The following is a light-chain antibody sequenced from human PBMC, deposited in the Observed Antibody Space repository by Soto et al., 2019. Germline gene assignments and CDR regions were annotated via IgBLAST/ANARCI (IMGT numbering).Light chain of an antibody. J-gene: IGKJ2*01. CDR1: QSISSW. CDR3: QQYYSYLT. CDR2: DAS. Sequence: DIQMTQSPSTLSASVGDRVTITCRASQSISSWLAWYQQKPGKAPKLLIYDASSLESGVPSRFSGSGSGTEFTLTISSLQPDDFATYYCQQYYSYLTFGQGTKVDIK. V-gene: IGKV1-5*01.